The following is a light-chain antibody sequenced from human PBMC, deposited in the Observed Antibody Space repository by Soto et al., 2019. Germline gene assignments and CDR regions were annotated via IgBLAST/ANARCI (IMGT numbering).Light chain of an antibody. CDR3: QQTYNFPWT. Sequence: DIRMTQSPSSLSASVGDTVTITCRASQGISDYLSWFQHKPGEAPKLLIYTASSLQGGVPLRFSGAGSRTDFSLTISGLQPEDSATYYCQQTYNFPWTFGQGTRV. V-gene: IGKV1-39*01. CDR2: TAS. J-gene: IGKJ1*01. CDR1: QGISDY.